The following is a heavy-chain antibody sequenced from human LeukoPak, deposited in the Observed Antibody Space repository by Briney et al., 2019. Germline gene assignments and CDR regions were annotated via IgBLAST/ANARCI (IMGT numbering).Heavy chain of an antibody. CDR2: IWYDGSNK. CDR1: GFTFSSYG. CDR3: ARGYSSSWYDY. D-gene: IGHD6-13*01. J-gene: IGHJ4*02. Sequence: GGSLRLSCAASGFTFSSYGMHWVRLAPGQGLEWLAVIWYDGSNKYYADSVKGRFTISRDNSKNTLYLQMNSLRAEDTAVYYCARGYSSSWYDYWGQGTLVTVSS. V-gene: IGHV3-33*01.